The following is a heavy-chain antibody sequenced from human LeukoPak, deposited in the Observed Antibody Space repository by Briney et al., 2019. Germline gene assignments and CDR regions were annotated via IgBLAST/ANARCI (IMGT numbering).Heavy chain of an antibody. V-gene: IGHV4-59*01. CDR2: IYYSGST. CDR3: ARVASDYGDYAPDY. CDR1: GGSISSYY. Sequence: KSSETLSLTCTVSGGSISSYYWSWIRQPPGKGLEWIGYIYYSGSTNYNPSLKNRVTISVDTSKNQFSLKLSSVTAADTAVYYCARVASDYGDYAPDYWGQGTLVTVSS. D-gene: IGHD4-17*01. J-gene: IGHJ4*02.